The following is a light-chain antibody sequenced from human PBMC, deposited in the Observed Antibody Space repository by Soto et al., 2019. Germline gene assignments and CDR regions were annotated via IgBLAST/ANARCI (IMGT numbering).Light chain of an antibody. CDR2: GAS. J-gene: IGKJ1*01. V-gene: IGKV3-20*01. CDR3: QQYVSAPWA. Sequence: EIVLAQSPGTLSLSPGERATLSCRASQSVTNSFLAWYQQQPGQAPRLLIYGASRRATGIPDRFTGSGSGTDFTLTIRRLEPEDFAVYYCQQYVSAPWAFGQGTKVEI. CDR1: QSVTNSF.